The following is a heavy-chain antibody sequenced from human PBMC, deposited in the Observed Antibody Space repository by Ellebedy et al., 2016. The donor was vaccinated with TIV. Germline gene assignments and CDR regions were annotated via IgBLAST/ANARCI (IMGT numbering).Heavy chain of an antibody. CDR2: ISSSGVST. V-gene: IGHV3-23*01. CDR3: AKLDSSGYYYGRFDY. Sequence: GGSLRLSCAASGFTFSNFAMTWVRQAPGKGLEWVASISSSGVSTDYAVSVRGRVTISRDNSKNTLYLQMNSLRADDSAVYYCAKLDSSGYYYGRFDYWGQGTLVTVSS. J-gene: IGHJ4*02. CDR1: GFTFSNFA. D-gene: IGHD3-22*01.